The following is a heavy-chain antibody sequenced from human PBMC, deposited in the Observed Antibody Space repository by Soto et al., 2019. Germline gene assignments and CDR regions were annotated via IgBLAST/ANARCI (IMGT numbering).Heavy chain of an antibody. J-gene: IGHJ3*02. Sequence: SLKLCCKTSGITFSSYPISVVKQEAGQGLEWMGGIIPIFGTANYAQKFQGRVTITADKSTSTAYMELSSLRSEDTAVYYCARSIAAAHDAFDIWGQGTMVTVSS. CDR1: GITFSSYP. CDR2: IIPIFGTA. D-gene: IGHD6-13*01. CDR3: ARSIAAAHDAFDI. V-gene: IGHV1-69*06.